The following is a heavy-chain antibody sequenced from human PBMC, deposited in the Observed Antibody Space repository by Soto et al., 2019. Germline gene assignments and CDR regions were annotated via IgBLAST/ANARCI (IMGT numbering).Heavy chain of an antibody. Sequence: GGSLRLSCVASGFTFVRYAIPWVRQTQGKGLECVSAISGNGESTHYADSVKGRFTISRDNSKNTLYLQLSNLRAEDTAIYYCAKVGGFDPWGPGTLVTVSS. CDR1: GFTFVRYA. CDR3: AKVGGFDP. J-gene: IGHJ5*02. D-gene: IGHD4-17*01. V-gene: IGHV3-23*01. CDR2: ISGNGEST.